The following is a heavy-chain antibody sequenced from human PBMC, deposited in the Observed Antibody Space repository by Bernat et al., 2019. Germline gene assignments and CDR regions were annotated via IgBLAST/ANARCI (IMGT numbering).Heavy chain of an antibody. CDR3: AKTRNLVFYGMDV. CDR2: ISGSGDNT. V-gene: IGHV3-23*01. CDR1: GFTFSSYA. Sequence: EVQLFESGGGLVQPGGSLRLSCVASGFTFSSYAMNWVRQAPGKGLQWVSGISGSGDNTYYADSVKGRFTISRDNSKNMLFLLMNSLRAEDTAVYYCAKTRNLVFYGMDVWGQGTTVTVSS. J-gene: IGHJ6*02. D-gene: IGHD1-14*01.